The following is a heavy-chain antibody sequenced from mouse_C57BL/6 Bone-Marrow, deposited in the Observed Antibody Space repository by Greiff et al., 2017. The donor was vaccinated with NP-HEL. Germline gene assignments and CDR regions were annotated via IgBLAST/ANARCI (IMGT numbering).Heavy chain of an antibody. CDR1: GFSLSTFGMG. D-gene: IGHD1-1*01. CDR3: ARIDYYGSSFYWYFDV. V-gene: IGHV8-8*01. CDR2: IWWDDDK. J-gene: IGHJ1*03. Sequence: QVTLKECGPGILQPSQTLSLTCSFSGFSLSTFGMGVGWIRQPSGKGLEWLAHIWWDDDKYYNPALKSRPTISKDTSKNQVFLKIANVDTADTATYYCARIDYYGSSFYWYFDVWGTGTTVTVSS.